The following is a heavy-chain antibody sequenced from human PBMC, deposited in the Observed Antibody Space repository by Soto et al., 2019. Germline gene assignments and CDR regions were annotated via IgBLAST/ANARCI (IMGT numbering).Heavy chain of an antibody. V-gene: IGHV3-74*01. D-gene: IGHD3-22*01. CDR2: INSDGSST. CDR1: GFTFSSYW. Sequence: LRLSCAASGFTFSSYWMHWVRQAPGKGLVWVSRINSDGSSTSYADSVKGRFTISRDNAKNTLYLQMNSLRAEDTAVYYCARDFYYDSSGYQGAFDIWGQGTMVTVSS. J-gene: IGHJ3*02. CDR3: ARDFYYDSSGYQGAFDI.